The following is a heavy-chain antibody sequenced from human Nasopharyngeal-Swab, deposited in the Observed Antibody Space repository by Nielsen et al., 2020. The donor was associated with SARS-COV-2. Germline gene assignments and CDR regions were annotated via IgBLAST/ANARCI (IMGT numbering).Heavy chain of an antibody. Sequence: GESLKISCAASGFNFGTYSMNWVRQAPGKGLEWVSSISSSTTYTYYADSVKGRFTISRDDAKSSLYLQMNSLRAEDTAVYYCARDFPNPIRGIDYWGQGTLVTVSS. J-gene: IGHJ4*02. CDR1: GFNFGTYS. CDR3: ARDFPNPIRGIDY. D-gene: IGHD3-10*01. V-gene: IGHV3-21*01. CDR2: ISSSTTYT.